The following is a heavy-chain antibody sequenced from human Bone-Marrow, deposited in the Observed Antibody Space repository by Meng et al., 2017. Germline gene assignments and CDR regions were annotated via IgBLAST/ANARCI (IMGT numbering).Heavy chain of an antibody. CDR2: ISAYNGNT. CDR3: ARDARWLQLLAFDY. J-gene: IGHJ4*02. D-gene: IGHD5-24*01. Sequence: QVQLVQSGAEWKRTGASVKVPCKASGYTFTSYGISWVRQAPGQGLEWMGWISAYNGNTNYAQKLQGRVTMTTDTSTSTAYMELRSLRSDDTAVYYCARDARWLQLLAFDYWGQGTLVTVSS. V-gene: IGHV1-18*01. CDR1: GYTFTSYG.